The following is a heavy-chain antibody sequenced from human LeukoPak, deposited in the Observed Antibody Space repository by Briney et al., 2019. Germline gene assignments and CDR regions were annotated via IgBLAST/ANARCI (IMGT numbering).Heavy chain of an antibody. J-gene: IGHJ4*02. CDR1: GGSISSGSYY. CDR3: ARDLIGPYYFDY. CDR2: IYTSGST. V-gene: IGHV4-61*02. Sequence: SQTLSLTCTVSGGSISSGSYYWSWIRQPAGKGLEWIGRIYTSGSTNYNPSLKSRVTISVDTSKNQFSLKLSSVTAADTAVYYCARDLIGPYYFDYWGQGTLVTVSP.